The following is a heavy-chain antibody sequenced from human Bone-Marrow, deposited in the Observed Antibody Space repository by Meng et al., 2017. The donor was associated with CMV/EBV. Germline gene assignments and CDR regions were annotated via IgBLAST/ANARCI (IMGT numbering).Heavy chain of an antibody. V-gene: IGHV3-23*03. J-gene: IGHJ4*02. CDR1: GGSISSYY. D-gene: IGHD6-13*01. Sequence: GGSLRLSCTVSGGSISSYYWSWVRQAPGKGLEWVSVIYSGGSSTYYADSVKGRFTISRDNSKNTLYLQMNSLRAEDTAVYYCARAAAGTLDYWGQGTLVTVSS. CDR3: ARAAAGTLDY. CDR2: IYSGGSST.